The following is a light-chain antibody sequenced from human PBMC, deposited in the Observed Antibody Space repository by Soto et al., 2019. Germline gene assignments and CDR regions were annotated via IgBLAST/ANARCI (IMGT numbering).Light chain of an antibody. CDR1: QTVSSNY. Sequence: EIILTQSPDTLSLSPGERATLSFRASQTVSSNYLAWCQQRPGQAHRLLIYGARTRAAGIQDRFSGSGSGTDFTLTITRLEPEDSAVYFCQQYTGPPTAFGQGTRLEIK. J-gene: IGKJ5*01. CDR2: GAR. CDR3: QQYTGPPTA. V-gene: IGKV3-20*01.